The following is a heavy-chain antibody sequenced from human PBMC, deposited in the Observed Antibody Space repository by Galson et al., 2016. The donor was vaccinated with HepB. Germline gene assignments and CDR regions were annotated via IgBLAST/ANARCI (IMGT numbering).Heavy chain of an antibody. CDR3: ARDRAYTWPEVHMFYDYGMDV. J-gene: IGHJ6*02. V-gene: IGHV1-18*04. Sequence: SVKVSCKASGYTFPDYGVTWVRQAPGQGLEWMGWNSVKNGNTKYTQKLQGRVTMTTDTTTSTAYMELRSLRSDYTAIYYCARDRAYTWPEVHMFYDYGMDVWGQGTTVTVSS. CDR1: GYTFPDYG. CDR2: NSVKNGNT. D-gene: IGHD1-1*01.